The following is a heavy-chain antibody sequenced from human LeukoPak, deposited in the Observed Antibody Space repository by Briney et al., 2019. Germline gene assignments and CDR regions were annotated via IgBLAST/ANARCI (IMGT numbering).Heavy chain of an antibody. CDR1: GDSSSSYY. J-gene: IGHJ3*02. Sequence: SETLSLTGAVSGDSSSSYYWNWIRQPPGKGLEWIGYIYYSGSTYYNPSLKSRVTISVDTSKNQFSLKLSSVTAADTAVYYCARDRGDYLPGTFDIWGQGTMVTVSS. CDR2: IYYSGST. CDR3: ARDRGDYLPGTFDI. V-gene: IGHV4-30-4*08. D-gene: IGHD3-16*02.